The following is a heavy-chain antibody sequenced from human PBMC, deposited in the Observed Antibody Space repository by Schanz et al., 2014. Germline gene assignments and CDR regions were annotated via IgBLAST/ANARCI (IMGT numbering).Heavy chain of an antibody. CDR3: AKAFRTTKYYGMDV. J-gene: IGHJ6*02. CDR2: VSRDGSET. CDR1: GFTFTNAW. V-gene: IGHV3-74*02. D-gene: IGHD1-1*01. Sequence: EVHLVESGGGLVKPGGSLRLSCAASGFTFTNAWMSWVRQAPGKGLLWVSRVSRDGSETTYVDSVRGRFTISRDYSKNTLSLQMNSLRAEDTAVYYCAKAFRTTKYYGMDVWGQGTTVTVS.